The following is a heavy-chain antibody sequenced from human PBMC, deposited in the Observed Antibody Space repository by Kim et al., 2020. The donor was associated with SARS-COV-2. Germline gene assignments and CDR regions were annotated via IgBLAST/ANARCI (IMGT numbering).Heavy chain of an antibody. D-gene: IGHD2-15*01. Sequence: GGSLRLSCAASGFTFSSYAMSWVRQAPGKGLEWVSAISGSGGSTYYADSVKGRFTISRDNSKNTLYLQMNSLRAEDTAVYYCAKPTEAVVVVAPGYWGQGTLVTVSS. CDR2: ISGSGGST. J-gene: IGHJ4*02. CDR3: AKPTEAVVVVAPGY. CDR1: GFTFSSYA. V-gene: IGHV3-23*01.